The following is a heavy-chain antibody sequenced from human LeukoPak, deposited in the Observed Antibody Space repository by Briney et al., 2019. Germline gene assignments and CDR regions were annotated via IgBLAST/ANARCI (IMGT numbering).Heavy chain of an antibody. CDR2: INHSGST. V-gene: IGHV4-34*01. D-gene: IGHD3-10*01. CDR1: GGSFSGYY. J-gene: IGHJ6*03. CDR3: ARGRTMVKYYYYYMDV. Sequence: SETLSLTCAVYGGSFSGYYWSWIRQPPGKGLEWIGEINHSGSTNYNPSLKSRVTISVDTSKNQFSLKLSSVTAADTAVYYCARGRTMVKYYYYYMDVWGKGTTATVSS.